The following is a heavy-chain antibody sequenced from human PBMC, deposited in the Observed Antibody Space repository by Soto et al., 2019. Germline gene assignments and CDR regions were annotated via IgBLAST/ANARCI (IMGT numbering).Heavy chain of an antibody. CDR1: GFSFTTHG. J-gene: IGHJ6*02. CDR2: IWYDGSNK. D-gene: IGHD6-6*01. CDR3: ARDREQLASYYYGLDV. Sequence: QVQLVESGGGVGQPGTSLRLSCAASGFSFTTHGMHWVRQAPGKGLEWVAVIWYDGSNKYYADSVKGRFTISRDNSKNTLYLQLDSLRAEDTGIYYCARDREQLASYYYGLDVWGQGTTVTVSS. V-gene: IGHV3-33*01.